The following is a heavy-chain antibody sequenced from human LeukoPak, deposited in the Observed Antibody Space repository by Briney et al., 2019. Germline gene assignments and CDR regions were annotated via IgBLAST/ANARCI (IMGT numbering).Heavy chain of an antibody. D-gene: IGHD6-19*01. CDR3: ARPGYRSRYFDY. Sequence: GESLKISCQGSGYSFTNYYIAWVRQVPGKGLEWMGSINPGDSETKYSPSFQGQVTISADKSISTAYLQWSSLKASDTAMYYCARPGYRSRYFDYWGHGALVTVSS. CDR1: GYSFTNYY. J-gene: IGHJ4*01. V-gene: IGHV5-51*01. CDR2: INPGDSET.